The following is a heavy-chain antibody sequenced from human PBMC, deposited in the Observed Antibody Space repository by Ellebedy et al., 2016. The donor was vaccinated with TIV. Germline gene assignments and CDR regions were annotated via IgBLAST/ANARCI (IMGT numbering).Heavy chain of an antibody. Sequence: PGGSLRLSCAASGFTFPNYAMSWVRQAPGKGLEWVSTISGSGDSTYYADSVRGRFTISRDNSKNPLSLQMNSLRAEDTAVYYCAMRWGWYGTRCYDYYVDYWGQGTLVTVSS. CDR3: AMRWGWYGTRCYDYYVDY. CDR1: GFTFPNYA. V-gene: IGHV3-23*01. J-gene: IGHJ4*02. D-gene: IGHD2-2*01. CDR2: ISGSGDST.